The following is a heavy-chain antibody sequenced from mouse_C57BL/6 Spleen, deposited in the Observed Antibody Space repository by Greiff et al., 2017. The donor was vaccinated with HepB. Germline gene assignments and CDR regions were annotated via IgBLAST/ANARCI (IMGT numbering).Heavy chain of an antibody. CDR2: IDPSDSYT. CDR1: GYTFTSYW. CDR3: AGYYGSSSWFAY. D-gene: IGHD1-1*01. Sequence: QVQLQQPGAELVKPGASVKLSWKASGYTFTSYWMQWVKQRPGQGLEWIGEIDPSDSYTNYNQKFKGKATLTVDTSSSTAYMQLSSLTSEDSAVYYCAGYYGSSSWFAYWGQGTLVTVSA. V-gene: IGHV1-50*01. J-gene: IGHJ3*01.